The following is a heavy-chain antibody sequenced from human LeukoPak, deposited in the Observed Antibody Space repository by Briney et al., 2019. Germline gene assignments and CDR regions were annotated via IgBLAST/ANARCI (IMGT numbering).Heavy chain of an antibody. CDR1: GFTFSSYG. V-gene: IGHV3-30*02. CDR3: AKVKVPATPYYYYYMDV. J-gene: IGHJ6*03. D-gene: IGHD2-2*01. Sequence: LPGGSLRPSCAASGFTFSSYGMHWVRQAPGKGLEWVAFIRYDGSNKYYADSVKGRFTISRDNSKNTLYLQMNSLRAEDTAVYYCAKVKVPATPYYYYYMDVWGKGTTVTISS. CDR2: IRYDGSNK.